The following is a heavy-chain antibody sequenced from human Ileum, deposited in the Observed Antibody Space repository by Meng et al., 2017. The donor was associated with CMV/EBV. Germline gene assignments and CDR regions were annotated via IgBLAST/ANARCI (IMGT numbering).Heavy chain of an antibody. CDR1: GFTFSSYS. D-gene: IGHD5-24*01. CDR2: ISSSSSYI. J-gene: IGHJ4*02. Sequence: EGRLGEAGGGLVKPGGSLSLSCAASGFTFSSYSMNWVRQAPGKGMEWVSSISSSSSYIYYADSVKGRFTISRDNAKNSLYLQMNSLRAEDTAVYYCARDLDGYLDYWGQGTLVTVSS. V-gene: IGHV3-21*01. CDR3: ARDLDGYLDY.